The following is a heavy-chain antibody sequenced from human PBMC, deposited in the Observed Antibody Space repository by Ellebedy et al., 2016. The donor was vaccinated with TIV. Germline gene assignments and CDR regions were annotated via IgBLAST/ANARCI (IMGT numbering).Heavy chain of an antibody. V-gene: IGHV3-33*01. D-gene: IGHD3-9*01. CDR3: ACQGEDILTGHNYYYYMDV. CDR1: GFTFSSYG. J-gene: IGHJ6*03. CDR2: IWYDGSNK. Sequence: GESLKISCAASGFTFSSYGMHWVRQAPGKGLEWVAVIWYDGSNKYYADSVKGRFTISRDNSKNTLYLQMNSLRAKDTAVYYCACQGEDILTGHNYYYYMDVWGKGTTVTVSS.